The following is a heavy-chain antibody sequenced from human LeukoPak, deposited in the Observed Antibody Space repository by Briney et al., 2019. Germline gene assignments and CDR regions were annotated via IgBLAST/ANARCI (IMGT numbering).Heavy chain of an antibody. Sequence: SGTLSLTCAVSGGSISSSNWWSWVRQPPGKGLEWIGEIYHSGSTNYNPSLKCRVTISVDKSKNQFSLKLSSVTAADTAVYYCARELGYSYGLGHAFDIWGQGTMVTVSS. V-gene: IGHV4-4*02. D-gene: IGHD5-18*01. CDR2: IYHSGST. J-gene: IGHJ3*02. CDR3: ARELGYSYGLGHAFDI. CDR1: GGSISSSNW.